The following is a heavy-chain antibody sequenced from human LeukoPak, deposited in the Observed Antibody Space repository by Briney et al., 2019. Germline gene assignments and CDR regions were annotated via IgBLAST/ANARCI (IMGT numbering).Heavy chain of an antibody. V-gene: IGHV4-30-4*01. Sequence: PSQTLSLTCTVSGGSISSGDYYWSWIRQPPGKGLEWIGYIYYSGSTYYNPSLKSRVTISVDTSKNQFSLKLSSVTAADTAVYYCARFLYYDILTGDHDAFDIWGQGTMVTVSS. CDR1: GGSISSGDYY. D-gene: IGHD3-9*01. J-gene: IGHJ3*02. CDR3: ARFLYYDILTGDHDAFDI. CDR2: IYYSGST.